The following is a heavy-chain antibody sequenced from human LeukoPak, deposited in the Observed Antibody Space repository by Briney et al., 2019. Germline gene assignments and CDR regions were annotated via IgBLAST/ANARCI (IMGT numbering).Heavy chain of an antibody. Sequence: SVKVSCKASGFTFASSAVQWVRQARGQRLEWIGWIVVGSGNTNYAQKFQERVTITRDMSTSTAYMELSSLRSEDTAVYYCATEKHHDFWSGSYYYYMDVWGKGTTVTVSS. CDR2: IVVGSGNT. V-gene: IGHV1-58*01. CDR3: ATEKHHDFWSGSYYYYMDV. J-gene: IGHJ6*03. CDR1: GFTFASSA. D-gene: IGHD3-3*01.